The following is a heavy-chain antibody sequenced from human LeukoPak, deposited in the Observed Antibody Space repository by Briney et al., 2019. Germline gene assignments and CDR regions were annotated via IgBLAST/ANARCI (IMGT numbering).Heavy chain of an antibody. CDR2: INPNNGGA. J-gene: IGHJ4*02. V-gene: IGHV1-2*02. Sequence: ASVKVSCKASGYTFTDYFLHWVRQAPGQGLEWMGWINPNNGGALHAQKLQGRVTMTRDSSISTAYMELNGLMSDDTAVYFCARDDYGDLQYFENWGQGTLVTVSS. CDR1: GYTFTDYF. D-gene: IGHD4-17*01. CDR3: ARDDYGDLQYFEN.